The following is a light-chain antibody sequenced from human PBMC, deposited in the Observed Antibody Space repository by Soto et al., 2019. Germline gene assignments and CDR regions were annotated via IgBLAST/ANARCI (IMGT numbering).Light chain of an antibody. CDR1: RSDIGDSNF. CDR2: EVN. Sequence: QAVLTQPASVSGSPGQSVNISCTGPRSDIGDSNFISWYQHSPGKAPRLLIYEVNNRPSGVSKRFSGSKAGNTASLTISGLLDDDEADYFCASFRSGTILVFGSGTKVTVL. CDR3: ASFRSGTILV. J-gene: IGLJ1*01. V-gene: IGLV2-14*01.